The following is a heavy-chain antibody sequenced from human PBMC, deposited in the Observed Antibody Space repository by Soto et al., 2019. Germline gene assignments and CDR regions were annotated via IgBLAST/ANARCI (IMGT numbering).Heavy chain of an antibody. V-gene: IGHV5-10-1*01. J-gene: IGHJ5*02. CDR3: ARLAMWSRYSSGGFDP. CDR2: IDPSDSYT. D-gene: IGHD6-19*01. Sequence: PGESLKISCKGSGYSFTSYWISWVRQMPGKGLEWMGRIDPSDSYTNYSPSFQGHVTISADKSISTAYLQWSSLKASDTAMYYCARLAMWSRYSSGGFDPWGQGTLVTVSS. CDR1: GYSFTSYW.